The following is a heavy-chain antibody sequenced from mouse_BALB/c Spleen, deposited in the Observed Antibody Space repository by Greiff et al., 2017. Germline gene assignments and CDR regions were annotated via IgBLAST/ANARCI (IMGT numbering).Heavy chain of an antibody. CDR3: ATYGNYASYAMDY. CDR1: GFNIKDTY. CDR2: IDPANGNT. J-gene: IGHJ4*01. V-gene: IGHV14-3*02. D-gene: IGHD2-1*01. Sequence: VQLQQSGAELVKPGASVKLSCTASGFNIKDTYMHWVKQRPEQGLEWIGRIDPANGNTKYDPKFPGKATITADTSSNTAYLQLSSLTSEDTAVYYCATYGNYASYAMDYWGQGTSVTVAS.